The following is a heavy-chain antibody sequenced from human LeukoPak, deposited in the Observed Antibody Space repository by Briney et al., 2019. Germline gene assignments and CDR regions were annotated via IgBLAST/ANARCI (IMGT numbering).Heavy chain of an antibody. V-gene: IGHV3-66*01. Sequence: GGSLRLSCAASGFTVSSNYMSWVRQAPGKGLEWVSVIYRGGSTYYADSVKGRFTISRDNSKNTLYVQMNSLRAEDTAVYYCARDPYNGSYGDDYYYYMDVWGKGTTVTISS. CDR2: IYRGGST. CDR1: GFTVSSNY. CDR3: ARDPYNGSYGDDYYYYMDV. J-gene: IGHJ6*03. D-gene: IGHD1-26*01.